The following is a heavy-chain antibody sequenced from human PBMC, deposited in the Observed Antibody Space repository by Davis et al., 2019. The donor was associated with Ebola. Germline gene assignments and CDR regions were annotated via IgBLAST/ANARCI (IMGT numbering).Heavy chain of an antibody. CDR3: ATWGGYQLPNGMDV. CDR2: FNPKDGKT. J-gene: IGHJ6*02. V-gene: IGHV1-24*01. CDR1: GYTLTELS. Sequence: ASVKVSCKVSGYTLTELSMHWVRQAPGKGLEWMGGFNPKDGKTIYAQKFQGRVTMTEDTSTDTAYMELSSLRSEDTAVYYCATWGGYQLPNGMDVWGQGTTVTVSS. D-gene: IGHD2-2*01.